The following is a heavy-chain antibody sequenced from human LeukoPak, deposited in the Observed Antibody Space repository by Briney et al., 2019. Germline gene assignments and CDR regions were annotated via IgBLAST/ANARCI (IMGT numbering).Heavy chain of an antibody. J-gene: IGHJ4*02. CDR1: GFTFSSYW. D-gene: IGHD6-13*01. Sequence: GGSLRLSCAASGFTFSSYWKSWVRQAPGKGLEWVANIKQDGSEKYYVDSVKGRFTISRDNAKNSLYLQMNSLRAEDTAVYYCAREAAAASWYFDYWGQGTLVTVSS. CDR3: AREAAAASWYFDY. V-gene: IGHV3-7*01. CDR2: IKQDGSEK.